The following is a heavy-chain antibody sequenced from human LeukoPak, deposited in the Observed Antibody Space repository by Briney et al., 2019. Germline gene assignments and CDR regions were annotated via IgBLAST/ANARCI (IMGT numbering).Heavy chain of an antibody. D-gene: IGHD6-6*01. CDR1: GFTFSSYG. V-gene: IGHV3-23*01. J-gene: IGHJ4*02. CDR3: ARGFSSSVHPHYFDY. Sequence: PGGSLRLSCAASGFTFSSYGMSWVRQAPGKGLEWVSSINNSGGSTSYAQKFQGRVTMTRDMSTSTVYMELSSLRSEDTAVYYCARGFSSSVHPHYFDYWGQGTLVTVSS. CDR2: INNSGGST.